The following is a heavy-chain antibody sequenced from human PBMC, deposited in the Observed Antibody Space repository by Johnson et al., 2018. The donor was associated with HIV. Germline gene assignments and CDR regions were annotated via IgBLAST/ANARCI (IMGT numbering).Heavy chain of an antibody. V-gene: IGHV3-9*01. Sequence: VQVVESGGGLVQPGRSLRLSCAASGFTFDDYAMHWVRQAPGKGLEWVSGISWNSGSIGYADSVKGRFTISRDNAKNSLYLQMNSLRAEDTAVYYCARDWGAFDIWGQGTMVTVSS. D-gene: IGHD3-16*01. CDR3: ARDWGAFDI. CDR2: ISWNSGSI. J-gene: IGHJ3*02. CDR1: GFTFDDYA.